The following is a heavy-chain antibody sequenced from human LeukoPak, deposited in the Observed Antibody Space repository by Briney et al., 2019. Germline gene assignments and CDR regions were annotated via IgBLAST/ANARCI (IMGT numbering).Heavy chain of an antibody. CDR2: IVVGSGNT. Sequence: SVKVSCKASGFTFTSSAVQWVRQARGQRLEWIGWIVVGSGNTNYAQKFQERVTITRDMSTSTAYMELSSLRSEDTAVYYCAADSVSVGHYDFWSGYYKYYYGTDVWGQGTTVTVSS. J-gene: IGHJ6*02. V-gene: IGHV1-58*01. CDR1: GFTFTSSA. D-gene: IGHD3-3*01. CDR3: AADSVSVGHYDFWSGYYKYYYGTDV.